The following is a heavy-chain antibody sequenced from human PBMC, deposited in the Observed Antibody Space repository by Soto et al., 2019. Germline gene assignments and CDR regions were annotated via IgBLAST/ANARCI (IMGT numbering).Heavy chain of an antibody. Sequence: GGSLRLSCAGSGFTFSRYWMHWVRQVPGKGLVWVSNIVSDGSRTTYADSVKGRFTISRDNAKNTLYLQMDSLRVEDTDVYYCATDDNAEPFDYWGQGTLVTVSS. D-gene: IGHD1-1*01. J-gene: IGHJ4*02. V-gene: IGHV3-74*01. CDR1: GFTFSRYW. CDR3: ATDDNAEPFDY. CDR2: IVSDGSRT.